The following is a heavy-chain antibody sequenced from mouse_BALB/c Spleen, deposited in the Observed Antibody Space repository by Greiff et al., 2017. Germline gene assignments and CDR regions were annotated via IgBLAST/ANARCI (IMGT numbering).Heavy chain of an antibody. J-gene: IGHJ1*01. CDR2: ISNLAYSI. D-gene: IGHD2-4*01. CDR3: ARSSMIKRYFDV. CDR1: GFTFSDYG. V-gene: IGHV5-15*02. Sequence: VKVVESGGGLVQPGGSRKLSCAASGFTFSDYGMAWVRQAPGKGPEWVAFISNLAYSIYYADTVTGRFTISRENAKNTLYLEMSSLRSEDTAMYYCARSSMIKRYFDVWGAGTTVTVSS.